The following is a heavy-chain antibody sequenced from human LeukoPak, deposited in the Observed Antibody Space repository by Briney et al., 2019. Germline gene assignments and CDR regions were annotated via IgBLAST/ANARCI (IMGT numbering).Heavy chain of an antibody. Sequence: PGRSLRLSCATSGFTFDHYAMHWVRQAPGKGLEWVSTISWNSGFINYADSVRGRFTISRDNAKNSLYLQMNSLRPEDMALYYCARDVDSYGRTYYFDYWGQGTLVTVSS. CDR3: ARDVDSYGRTYYFDY. D-gene: IGHD5-18*01. V-gene: IGHV3-9*03. J-gene: IGHJ4*02. CDR2: ISWNSGFI. CDR1: GFTFDHYA.